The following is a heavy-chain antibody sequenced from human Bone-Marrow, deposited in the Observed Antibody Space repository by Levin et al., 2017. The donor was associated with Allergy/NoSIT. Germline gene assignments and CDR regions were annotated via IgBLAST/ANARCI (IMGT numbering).Heavy chain of an antibody. V-gene: IGHV3-48*03. Sequence: GESLKISCAASGFNFRNYEMNWVRQVPGKGLEWLSHITGSGDSTSYADSVKGRFTISRDNAENSLYLQMHSLRAEDSGLYYCATLSVFVPNTVASDKWGQGTLVTVSS. CDR2: ITGSGDST. CDR3: ATLSVFVPNTVASDK. J-gene: IGHJ4*02. CDR1: GFNFRNYE. D-gene: IGHD3-16*02.